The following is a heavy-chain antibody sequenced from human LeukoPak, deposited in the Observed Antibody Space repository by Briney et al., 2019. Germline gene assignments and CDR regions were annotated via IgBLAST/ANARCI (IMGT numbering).Heavy chain of an antibody. D-gene: IGHD3-10*01. J-gene: IGHJ4*02. Sequence: SETLSLTCTVSGGSISSYYWGWLRQPPGKGLEWIGSIYHGGSTYYNPSLKSRVTISVDTSKNQFSLKLSSVTAADTAVYYCARFNYYSGDYWGQGTLVTVSS. V-gene: IGHV4-38-2*02. CDR1: GGSISSYY. CDR3: ARFNYYSGDY. CDR2: IYHGGST.